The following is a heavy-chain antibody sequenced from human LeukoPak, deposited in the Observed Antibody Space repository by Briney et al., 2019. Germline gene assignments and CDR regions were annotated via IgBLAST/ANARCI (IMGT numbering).Heavy chain of an antibody. Sequence: ASVKVSCKASGYTFTGYYMHWVRQAPGQGLEWMGWINPNSGGTNYAQKFQGRVTMTRDTSISTAYMELSRLRSDDTAVYYCARTLVVVTAQGAFDIWGQGTMVTVSS. D-gene: IGHD2-21*02. J-gene: IGHJ3*02. V-gene: IGHV1-2*02. CDR2: INPNSGGT. CDR1: GYTFTGYY. CDR3: ARTLVVVTAQGAFDI.